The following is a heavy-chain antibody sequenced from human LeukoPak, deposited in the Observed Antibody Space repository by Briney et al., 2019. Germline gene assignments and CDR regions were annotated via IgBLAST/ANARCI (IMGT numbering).Heavy chain of an antibody. Sequence: ASVKVSCKASGYTFTSYDINWVRQATGQGLEWMGWMNPNSGNTGYAQKLQGRVTMTTDTSTSTAYMELRSLRSDDTAVYYCAREAGYGDYFDYWGQGTLVTVSS. CDR2: MNPNSGNT. CDR3: AREAGYGDYFDY. D-gene: IGHD4-17*01. V-gene: IGHV1-8*01. CDR1: GYTFTSYD. J-gene: IGHJ4*02.